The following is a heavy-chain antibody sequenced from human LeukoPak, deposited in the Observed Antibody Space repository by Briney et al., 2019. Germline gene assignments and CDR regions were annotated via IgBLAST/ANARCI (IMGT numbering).Heavy chain of an antibody. CDR1: GFTFSSYS. V-gene: IGHV3-21*04. CDR2: IRSSSTYI. CDR3: AMAVIGSGWTLDY. Sequence: PGRSLRLSCAASGFTFSSYSRNWVRQAPGKGLEWVSFIRSSSTYISYSDSVKGRFTISRDNANNSLYLQMNSLRAEDTAVYYCAMAVIGSGWTLDYWGQGTLVTVSS. D-gene: IGHD6-19*01. J-gene: IGHJ4*02.